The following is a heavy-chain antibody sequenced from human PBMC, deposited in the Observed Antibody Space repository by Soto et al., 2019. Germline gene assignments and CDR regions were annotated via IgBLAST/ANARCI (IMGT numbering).Heavy chain of an antibody. V-gene: IGHV3-66*01. Sequence: EVQLVESGGGLVQPGGSLRLSCAASGFTVSSNYMSWVRQAPGKGLEWVSVMYSGGSTYYEDSVKGRFTISRDNSKNTLYLQMNSMRAEDTAVYYCARDSRYYDFWSGYYCYYYYRDVWGKGTTVTVSS. CDR3: ARDSRYYDFWSGYYCYYYYRDV. CDR1: GFTVSSNY. D-gene: IGHD3-3*01. CDR2: MYSGGST. J-gene: IGHJ6*03.